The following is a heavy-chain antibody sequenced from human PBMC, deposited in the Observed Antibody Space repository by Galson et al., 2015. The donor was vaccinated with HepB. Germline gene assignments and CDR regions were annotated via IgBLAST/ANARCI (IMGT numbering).Heavy chain of an antibody. CDR3: ARDRSESFGMKVVVPDAFDM. J-gene: IGHJ3*02. V-gene: IGHV3-21*06. Sequence: SLRLSCAASGFTFSTYIMNWVRQAPGKGLEWVSSISSSSSYKYYADSVKGRFIISRDNAKNSLYLQMSSLRAEDTAVYYCARDRSESFGMKVVVPDAFDMWGQGTMVTVSS. D-gene: IGHD3-22*01. CDR1: GFTFSTYI. CDR2: ISSSSSYK.